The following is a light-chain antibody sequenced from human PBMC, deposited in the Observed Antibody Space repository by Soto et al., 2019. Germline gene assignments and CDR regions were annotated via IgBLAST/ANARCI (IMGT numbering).Light chain of an antibody. CDR1: SSNVGSNA. Sequence: QSALTQPPSASGTPGQGVTISCSGSSSNVGSNAVNWYQQLPGTAPKLLIYSRNQRPSGVPDRFSGSKSGTSASLAISGLQSEDEADYYCAAWDDSLNALVFGTGTKVTVL. V-gene: IGLV1-44*01. J-gene: IGLJ1*01. CDR2: SRN. CDR3: AAWDDSLNALV.